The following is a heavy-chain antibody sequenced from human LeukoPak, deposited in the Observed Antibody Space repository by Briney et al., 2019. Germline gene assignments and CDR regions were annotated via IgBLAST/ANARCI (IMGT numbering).Heavy chain of an antibody. Sequence: SETLSLTCTVSGGSISSYYWSWIRQPPGKGLEWIGYIYYSGSTNYNPSLKSRVTISVDTSKNQFSLKLSSVTAADTAVYYCARVPNDSSGYYPYYYYGMDVWGQGTTVTVSS. D-gene: IGHD3-22*01. J-gene: IGHJ6*02. CDR3: ARVPNDSSGYYPYYYYGMDV. CDR1: GGSISSYY. V-gene: IGHV4-59*01. CDR2: IYYSGST.